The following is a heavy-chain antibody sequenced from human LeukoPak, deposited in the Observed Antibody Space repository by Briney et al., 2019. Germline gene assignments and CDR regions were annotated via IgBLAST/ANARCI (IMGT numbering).Heavy chain of an antibody. V-gene: IGHV3-9*01. CDR3: AKGLRLVALDY. D-gene: IGHD6-19*01. Sequence: LRLSCAASGFTFTSHWMHWVRQAPGKGLEWVSGISWSSGILGYADSVKGRFTISRDNAKNSLCLQMNSLRAEDTALYYCAKGLRLVALDYWGQGTLVTVSP. CDR2: ISWSSGIL. CDR1: GFTFTSHW. J-gene: IGHJ4*02.